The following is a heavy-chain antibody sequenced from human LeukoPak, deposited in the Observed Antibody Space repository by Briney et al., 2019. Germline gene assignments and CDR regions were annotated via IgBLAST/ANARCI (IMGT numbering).Heavy chain of an antibody. J-gene: IGHJ4*02. Sequence: SETLSLTCTVSGGSISGSSYNWGRIRQPPGKGLEWIGNMYYSGSTYYNPSLKSRVTMSVDTSKNQFSLNLSSVTAADTAVYFCARQGGSPDHFDYWGQGTLVTVSS. D-gene: IGHD1-26*01. CDR2: MYYSGST. CDR1: GGSISGSSYN. CDR3: ARQGGSPDHFDY. V-gene: IGHV4-39*01.